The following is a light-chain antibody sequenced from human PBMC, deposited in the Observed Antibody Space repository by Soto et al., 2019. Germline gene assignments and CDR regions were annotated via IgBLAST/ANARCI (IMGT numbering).Light chain of an antibody. CDR1: QSISSY. V-gene: IGKV1-39*01. J-gene: IGKJ4*01. CDR2: AAS. Sequence: DIPMTQSPASLSASVGDLVTITCRASQSISSYLNWYQQKPGKAPNLLIYAASSLQSGVPSRFSGSGSGTDFTLTISSLQPEDFATYYCQQSYSTPLTFGGGARW. CDR3: QQSYSTPLT.